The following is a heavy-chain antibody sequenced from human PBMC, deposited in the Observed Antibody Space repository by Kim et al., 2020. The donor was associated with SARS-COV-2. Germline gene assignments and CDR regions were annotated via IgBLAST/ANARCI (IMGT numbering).Heavy chain of an antibody. V-gene: IGHV3-48*02. CDR1: GFTFNNYS. D-gene: IGHD2-2*01. J-gene: IGHJ6*02. Sequence: GGSLRLSCAASGFTFNNYSMNWVRQAPGKGLEWVSYISTGSSTIYYADSVKGRFTISRDNAKNSLYLQMNSLRDEDTAVYYCARGAYCSSTTCYHSSTWEAMNYYYGMDVWGQGTTVTVSS. CDR3: ARGAYCSSTTCYHSSTWEAMNYYYGMDV. CDR2: ISTGSSTI.